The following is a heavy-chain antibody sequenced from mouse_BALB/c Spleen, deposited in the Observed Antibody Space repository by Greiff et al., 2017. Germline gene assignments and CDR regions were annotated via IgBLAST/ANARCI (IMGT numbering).Heavy chain of an antibody. J-gene: IGHJ1*01. V-gene: IGHV6-6*02. Sequence: DVKVEESGGGLVQPGGSMKLSCVASGFTFSNYWMNWVRQSPEKGLEWVAEIRLKSNNYATHYAESVKGRFTISRDDSKSSVYLQMNNLRAEDTGIYCCTRQGTATYCGVWGAGTTVTVSS. CDR2: IRLKSNNYAT. CDR1: GFTFSNYW. CDR3: TRQGTATYCGV. D-gene: IGHD1-2*01.